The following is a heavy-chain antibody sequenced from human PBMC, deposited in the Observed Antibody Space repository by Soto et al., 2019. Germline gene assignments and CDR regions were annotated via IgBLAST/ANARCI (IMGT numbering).Heavy chain of an antibody. D-gene: IGHD3-3*02. CDR1: GFTFSSYG. CDR2: ISYDGSNK. J-gene: IGHJ4*02. CDR3: AKDQEASALAY. Sequence: GGSLRLSCAASGFTFSSYGMHWVRQAPGKGLEWVAVISYDGSNKYYADSVKGRFTISRDNSKNTLYLQMNSLRAEDTAVYYCAKDQEASALAYWGQGTLVTVSS. V-gene: IGHV3-30*18.